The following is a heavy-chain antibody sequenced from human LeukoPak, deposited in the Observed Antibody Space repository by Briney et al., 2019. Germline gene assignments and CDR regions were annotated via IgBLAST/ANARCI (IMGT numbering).Heavy chain of an antibody. J-gene: IGHJ3*02. CDR1: GYSISSGYY. CDR2: IYHSGST. CDR3: ARAVGTVTDAFDI. D-gene: IGHD4-17*01. V-gene: IGHV4-38-2*02. Sequence: SETLSLTCTVSGYSISSGYYWGWIRQPPGKGLEWIGSIYHSGSTYYNPSLKSRVTISVDTSKNQFSLKLSSVTAADTAVYYCARAVGTVTDAFDIWGQGTMVTVSS.